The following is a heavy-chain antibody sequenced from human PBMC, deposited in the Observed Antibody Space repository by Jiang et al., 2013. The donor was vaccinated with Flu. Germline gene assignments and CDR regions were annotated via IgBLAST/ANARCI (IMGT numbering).Heavy chain of an antibody. Sequence: KPTQTLTLTCTFSGFSLSTSGMCVSWIRQPPGKALEWLARIDWDDDKYYSTSLKTRLTISKDTSKNXVVLTMTNMDPVDTATYYCARTAGQLPYYYFDYWGQGTLVTVSS. CDR3: ARTAGQLPYYYFDY. D-gene: IGHD2-2*02. V-gene: IGHV2-70*11. CDR2: IDWDDDK. J-gene: IGHJ4*02. CDR1: GFSLSTSGMC.